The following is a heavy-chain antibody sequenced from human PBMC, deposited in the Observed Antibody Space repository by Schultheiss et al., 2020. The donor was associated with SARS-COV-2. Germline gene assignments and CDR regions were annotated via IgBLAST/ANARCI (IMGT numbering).Heavy chain of an antibody. J-gene: IGHJ3*02. CDR1: GYSISDGFS. CDR3: ARAHQYCSGGSCYPDAFDI. V-gene: IGHV4-59*13. Sequence: SETLSLTCAVSGYSISDGFSWGWIRQPPGKGLEWIGYIYYSGSTNYNPSLKSRVTISVDTSKNQFSLKLSSVTAADTAVYYCARAHQYCSGGSCYPDAFDIWGQGTMVTVSS. D-gene: IGHD2-15*01. CDR2: IYYSGST.